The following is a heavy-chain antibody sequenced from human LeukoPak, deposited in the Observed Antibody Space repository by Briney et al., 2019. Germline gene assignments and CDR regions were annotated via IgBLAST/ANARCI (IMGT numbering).Heavy chain of an antibody. CDR2: IRSSSSNI. CDR3: ARGYDWYFDL. Sequence: LEWVSSIRSSSSNIYYADSMKGRFTISRDNAKNSLYLQMNSLRAEDTAVYYCARGYDWYFDLWGRGTLVTVSS. J-gene: IGHJ2*01. D-gene: IGHD1-14*01. V-gene: IGHV3-21*01.